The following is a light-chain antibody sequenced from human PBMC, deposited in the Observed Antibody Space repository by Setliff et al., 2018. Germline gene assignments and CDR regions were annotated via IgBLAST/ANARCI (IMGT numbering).Light chain of an antibody. CDR1: NIGSKG. Sequence: SYALTQPPSVSVAPGKTASITCGGDNIGSKGVHWYQQKPGQAPVLVIYYDRDRPSGIPERFSGSNSGNTATLTITRVEAGDEADYYCQVSDTNSDLLGLFGGGTK. V-gene: IGLV3-21*04. J-gene: IGLJ2*01. CDR2: YDR. CDR3: QVSDTNSDLLGL.